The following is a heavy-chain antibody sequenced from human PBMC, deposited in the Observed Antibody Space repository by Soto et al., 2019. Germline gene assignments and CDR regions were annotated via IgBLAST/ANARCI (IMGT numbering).Heavy chain of an antibody. CDR3: ARDIGSGWYYFDY. Sequence: GGSLRLSCAASGFTFSSYSMNWVRQAPGKGLEWVSYITPSSDTIYYADSVKGRFTISRDNGKNSLYLQMNSLRDEDTAVYYCARDIGSGWYYFDYWGQGNMVTVSS. CDR2: ITPSSDTI. D-gene: IGHD6-19*01. J-gene: IGHJ4*02. CDR1: GFTFSSYS. V-gene: IGHV3-48*02.